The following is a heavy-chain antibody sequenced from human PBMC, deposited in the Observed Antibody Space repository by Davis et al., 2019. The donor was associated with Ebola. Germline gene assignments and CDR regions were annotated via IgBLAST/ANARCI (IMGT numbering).Heavy chain of an antibody. CDR1: GGSISSYY. Sequence: GSLRLSCTVSGGSISSYYWSWIRQPPGKGLEWIGYIYYSGSTNYNPSLKSRVTISVDTSKNQFSLKLSSVTAADTAVYYCARVPIAARRGYYYYYYGMDVWGQGTTVTVSS. V-gene: IGHV4-59*08. J-gene: IGHJ6*02. CDR3: ARVPIAARRGYYYYYYGMDV. D-gene: IGHD6-13*01. CDR2: IYYSGST.